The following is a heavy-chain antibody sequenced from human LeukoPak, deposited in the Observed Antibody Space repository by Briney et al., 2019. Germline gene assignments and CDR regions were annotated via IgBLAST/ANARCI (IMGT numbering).Heavy chain of an antibody. V-gene: IGHV3-33*01. CDR2: IWYDGSNK. D-gene: IGHD3-16*01. Sequence: GGSLRLSCAASGFTFSSYGMHWVRQAPGKGLEWVAVIWYDGSNKYYADSVKGRFTISRDNAWNSLYLQMSSLRAEDTAVYYCARDPAWGACDIWGQGKTVTVSS. CDR3: ARDPAWGACDI. CDR1: GFTFSSYG. J-gene: IGHJ3*02.